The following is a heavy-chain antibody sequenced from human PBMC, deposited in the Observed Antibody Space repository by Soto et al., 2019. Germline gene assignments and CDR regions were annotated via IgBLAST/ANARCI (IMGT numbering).Heavy chain of an antibody. CDR3: ARVLRGEDAFDI. J-gene: IGHJ3*02. CDR1: GRSISSGGYS. Sequence: PSVTLSRTCAVSGRSISSGGYSWSWIHQPPGKGLEWIGYIYHSGSTYYNPSLKSRVTISVDRSKNQFSLKLSSVTAADTAVYYCARVLRGEDAFDIWGQGTMVTGSS. CDR2: IYHSGST. D-gene: IGHD3-10*01. V-gene: IGHV4-30-2*01.